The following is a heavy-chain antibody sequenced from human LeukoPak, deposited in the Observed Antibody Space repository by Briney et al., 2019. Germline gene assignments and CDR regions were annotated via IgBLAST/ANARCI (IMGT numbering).Heavy chain of an antibody. CDR2: ISYDGSNK. V-gene: IGHV3-30-3*01. D-gene: IGHD3-9*01. J-gene: IGHJ6*02. Sequence: GGSLRLSCAASGFTFSSYAMHWVRQAPGKGLEWVAVISYDGSNKYYADSVKGRFTTSRDNSKNTLYLQMNSLRAEDTAVYYCARAPYYDILTGYPRVDYYYGMDVWGQGTTVTVSS. CDR3: ARAPYYDILTGYPRVDYYYGMDV. CDR1: GFTFSSYA.